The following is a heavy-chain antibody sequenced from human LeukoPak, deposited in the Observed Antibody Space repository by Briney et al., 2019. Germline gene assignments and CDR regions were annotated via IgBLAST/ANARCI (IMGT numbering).Heavy chain of an antibody. D-gene: IGHD2-21*02. V-gene: IGHV1-18*04. CDR1: GYTFTSYG. CDR2: ISVYTNYT. Sequence: ASVKLSCKASGYTFTSYGINWVRQAPGQGLEWMAWISVYTNYTNYAQKFQDRVTMTTDTSTSTAYMELRSLRSDDTAVYYCARDPTPTMYGDNNWFGPWGQGTLVIVSS. CDR3: ARDPTPTMYGDNNWFGP. J-gene: IGHJ5*02.